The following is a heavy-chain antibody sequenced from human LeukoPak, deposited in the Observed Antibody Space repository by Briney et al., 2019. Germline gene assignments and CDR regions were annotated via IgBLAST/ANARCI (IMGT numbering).Heavy chain of an antibody. Sequence: GGSLRLSCAASGFTFSSYSMNWVRQAPGKGLEWVSSISTGSSYIYYADSVKGRFTISRDNAKNSLYLQMKSLRAEDTAVYYCARAYYMDVWGQGATDTVSS. J-gene: IGHJ6*03. CDR1: GFTFSSYS. V-gene: IGHV3-21*01. CDR3: ARAYYMDV. CDR2: ISTGSSYI.